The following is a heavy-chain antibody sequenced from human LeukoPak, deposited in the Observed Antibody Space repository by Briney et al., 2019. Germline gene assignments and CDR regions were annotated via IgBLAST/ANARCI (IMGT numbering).Heavy chain of an antibody. CDR2: ISNSGDNT. CDR1: GFTFSNYA. D-gene: IGHD3-10*01. Sequence: GGSLRLSCAASGFTFSNYAMSWVRKAPGKGLEWVSAISNSGDNTYYAESVKGRFTISRDNSKSTLYLQMNSLEAEDTAVYYCAKSRGSGTYYKGNDYWGQGTLVTVSS. V-gene: IGHV3-23*01. CDR3: AKSRGSGTYYKGNDY. J-gene: IGHJ4*02.